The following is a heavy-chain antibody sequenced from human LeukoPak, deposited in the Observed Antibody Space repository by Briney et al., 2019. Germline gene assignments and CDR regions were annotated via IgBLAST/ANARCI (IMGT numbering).Heavy chain of an antibody. Sequence: PGGSLRLSCAASGFTFSNAWMSWVRQAPGKGLEWVGRIKSKTDGGTTDYAAPVKGRFTISRDDSKNTLYLQMNSLKTEDTAVYYCTTDPPGLRYFDWLYPPFDYWGQGTLVTVSS. D-gene: IGHD3-9*01. CDR3: TTDPPGLRYFDWLYPPFDY. CDR2: IKSKTDGGTT. V-gene: IGHV3-15*01. CDR1: GFTFSNAW. J-gene: IGHJ4*02.